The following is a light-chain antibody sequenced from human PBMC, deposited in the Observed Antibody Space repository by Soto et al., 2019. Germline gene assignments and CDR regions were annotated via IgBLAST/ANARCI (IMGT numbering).Light chain of an antibody. CDR3: QQRSNWPWT. V-gene: IGKV3-11*01. J-gene: IGKJ1*01. CDR1: ESVSTF. Sequence: EIVLTQSPATLSLSPGERANLSCRASESVSTFLAWYQQKPGQAPRLLIYEASSRATGIPARFSGGGSGTVFTLTISRLEPEDFAVYYCQQRSNWPWTFGQGTKVEI. CDR2: EAS.